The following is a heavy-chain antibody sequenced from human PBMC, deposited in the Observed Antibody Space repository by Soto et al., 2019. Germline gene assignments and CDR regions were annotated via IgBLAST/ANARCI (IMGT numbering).Heavy chain of an antibody. J-gene: IGHJ4*02. CDR1: GGSISSSSYY. CDR3: ARQADRAPTVVRF. D-gene: IGHD4-17*01. Sequence: QLQLQESGPGLVKPSETLSLTCTVSGGSISSSSYYWGWIRQPPGKGLEWIGSIYYSGSTYYNPSLKSRVTISVDTSKNQFSLKPSSVTAADTAVYYCARQADRAPTVVRFWGQGTLVTVSS. V-gene: IGHV4-39*01. CDR2: IYYSGST.